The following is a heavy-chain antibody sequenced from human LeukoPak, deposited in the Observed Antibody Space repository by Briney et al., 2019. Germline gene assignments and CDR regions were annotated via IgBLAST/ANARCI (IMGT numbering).Heavy chain of an antibody. CDR2: IWYDGSNK. Sequence: PGGSLGLSCAASGFTFSNFGMHWVRQAPGKGLEWVAVIWYDGSNKYYADSVKGRFTISRDNSKNTLYLQMNSLRAEDTAVYYCARDSSVGVIWGAVDIWGQGTMVTVSS. D-gene: IGHD3-10*01. CDR3: ARDSSVGVIWGAVDI. CDR1: GFTFSNFG. V-gene: IGHV3-33*08. J-gene: IGHJ3*02.